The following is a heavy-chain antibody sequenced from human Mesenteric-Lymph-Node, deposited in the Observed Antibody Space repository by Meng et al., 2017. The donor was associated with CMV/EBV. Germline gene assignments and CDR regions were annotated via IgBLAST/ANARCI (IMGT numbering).Heavy chain of an antibody. V-gene: IGHV3-21*01. CDR3: ARDAPSRDSRDFWSGYSYYYHYYGMDV. Sequence: GGSLRLSCAASGFTFSSYSMNWVRQAPGKGLEWVSSISSSSSYIYYADSVKGRFTISRDNAKNSLYLQMNSLRAEDTAVYYCARDAPSRDSRDFWSGYSYYYHYYGMDVWGQGTTVTVSS. D-gene: IGHD3-3*01. CDR1: GFTFSSYS. CDR2: ISSSSSYI. J-gene: IGHJ6*02.